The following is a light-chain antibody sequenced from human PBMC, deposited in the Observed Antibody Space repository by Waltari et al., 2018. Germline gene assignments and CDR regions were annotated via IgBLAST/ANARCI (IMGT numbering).Light chain of an antibody. V-gene: IGKV1-33*01. CDR3: QQYDHLPLT. Sequence: DIKMTQSLSSLSASIGDRVTFTCQASQDISNFLNWYQQKPGGAPKLVIYDASNLETGVPSRFGGSGSGTLFTFTISSLQPEDIATFYCQQYDHLPLTFGGGTKVQIK. CDR2: DAS. CDR1: QDISNF. J-gene: IGKJ4*01.